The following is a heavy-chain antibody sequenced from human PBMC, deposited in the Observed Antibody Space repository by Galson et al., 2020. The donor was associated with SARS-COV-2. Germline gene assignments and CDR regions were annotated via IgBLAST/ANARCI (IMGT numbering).Heavy chain of an antibody. J-gene: IGHJ4*02. D-gene: IGHD3-22*01. V-gene: IGHV2-70*11. CDR3: ARTPYYYDSSGYYYAAFDY. Sequence: SGPTLVKPTQTLTLTCTFSGFSLSTSGMCVSWLRQPPGKALEWLARIDWADDKYYSTSLKTRLTISKDTSKNQVVLTMTNMDPVDTATYYCARTPYYYDSSGYYYAAFDYWGQGTLVTVSS. CDR1: GFSLSTSGMC. CDR2: IDWADDK.